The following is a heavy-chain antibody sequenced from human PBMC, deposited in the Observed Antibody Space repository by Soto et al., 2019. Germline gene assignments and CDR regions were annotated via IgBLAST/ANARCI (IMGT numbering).Heavy chain of an antibody. CDR1: GYTLTRYS. D-gene: IGHD5-12*01. CDR3: ARGGGYDPFDY. CDR2: INAGNGNT. Sequence: VKVSCKASGYTLTRYSIHWVRQAPGQRLEWMGWINAGNGNTKFSQKFQGRVTITRDTSASTAYMELRSLRSDDTAVYYCARGGGYDPFDYWGQXPLVTVSS. J-gene: IGHJ4*02. V-gene: IGHV1-3*01.